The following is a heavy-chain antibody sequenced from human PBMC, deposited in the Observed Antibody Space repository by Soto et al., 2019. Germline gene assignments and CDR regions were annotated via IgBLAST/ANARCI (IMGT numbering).Heavy chain of an antibody. CDR1: GFILSRYT. CDR3: ARDGYCSGGSCLDGMDV. J-gene: IGHJ6*02. V-gene: IGHV3-30-3*01. Sequence: GSLRLSCGVSGFILSRYTMHWVRQAPGKGLEWVALISSDGSAKYYADSVKGRFTVSRDDSFYLQMTSLRGEDTAVYYCARDGYCSGGSCLDGMDVWGPGTTVTVSS. D-gene: IGHD2-15*01. CDR2: ISSDGSAK.